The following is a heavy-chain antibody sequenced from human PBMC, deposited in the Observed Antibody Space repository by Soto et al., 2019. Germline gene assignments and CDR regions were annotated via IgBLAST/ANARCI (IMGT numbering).Heavy chain of an antibody. V-gene: IGHV5-51*01. CDR1: GYSFTSYW. CDR2: IYPGDSDT. CDR3: ARHVNSGYRTPYYYYMDV. D-gene: IGHD5-12*01. J-gene: IGHJ6*03. Sequence: GESLKISCKGSGYSFTSYWIGWVRQMPGKGLEWMGIIYPGDSDTRYSPSFQGQVTISADKSISTAYLQWSSLKASDTAMYYCARHVNSGYRTPYYYYMDVWGKGTTVTVSS.